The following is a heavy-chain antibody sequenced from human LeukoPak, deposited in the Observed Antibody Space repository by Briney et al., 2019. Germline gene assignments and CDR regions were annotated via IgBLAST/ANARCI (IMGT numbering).Heavy chain of an antibody. CDR3: ARDRGSGIAVAGTAPAY. J-gene: IGHJ4*02. D-gene: IGHD6-19*01. CDR2: ISYDGSNK. V-gene: IGHV3-30-3*01. Sequence: GRSLRLSCAASGFTFSSYAMHWVRQAPGKGLEWVAVISYDGSNKYYADSVKGRFTISRDNSKNTLYLQMNSLRAEDTAVYYCARDRGSGIAVAGTAPAYWGQGTLVTVSS. CDR1: GFTFSSYA.